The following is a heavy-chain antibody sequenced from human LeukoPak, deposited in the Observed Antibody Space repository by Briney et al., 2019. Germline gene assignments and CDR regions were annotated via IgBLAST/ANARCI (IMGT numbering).Heavy chain of an antibody. CDR3: ARSNGYCSSTSCYTSDY. J-gene: IGHJ4*02. CDR1: GYTFSNYW. D-gene: IGHD2-2*02. Sequence: GESLKISCNASGYTFSNYWIGWVRQVPGKGLEWMGIIYPGDSDTRYSPSFQGQVTISADKSISTAYLQWSSLKASDTAMYYCARSNGYCSSTSCYTSDYWGQGTLVTVSS. CDR2: IYPGDSDT. V-gene: IGHV5-51*01.